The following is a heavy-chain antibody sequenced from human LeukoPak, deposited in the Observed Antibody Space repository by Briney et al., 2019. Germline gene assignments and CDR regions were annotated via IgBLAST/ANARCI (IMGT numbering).Heavy chain of an antibody. CDR1: GFTFDDYG. CDR2: INWNGGST. Sequence: GGSLRLSCAASGFTFDDYGMSWVRQAPGKGLEWVSGINWNGGSTGYAGSVKGRFTISRDNAKNSLYLQMNSLRAEDTALYHCARGGYCGGDCANLNNWFDPWGQGTLVTVSS. V-gene: IGHV3-20*01. J-gene: IGHJ5*02. CDR3: ARGGYCGGDCANLNNWFDP. D-gene: IGHD2-21*02.